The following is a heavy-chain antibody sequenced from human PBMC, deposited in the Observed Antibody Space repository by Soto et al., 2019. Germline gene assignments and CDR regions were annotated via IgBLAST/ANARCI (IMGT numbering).Heavy chain of an antibody. CDR2: IIPIFGTA. J-gene: IGHJ5*02. V-gene: IGHV1-69*13. D-gene: IGHD3-3*01. Sequence: SVKVSCKASGGTFSSYAISWVRQAPGQGLEWMGGIIPIFGTANYAQKFQGRVTITADESTSTAYMELSSLRSEDTAVYYCARVPRPGEDYDFRSGYENWLDPWGQGTLVTVYS. CDR3: ARVPRPGEDYDFRSGYENWLDP. CDR1: GGTFSSYA.